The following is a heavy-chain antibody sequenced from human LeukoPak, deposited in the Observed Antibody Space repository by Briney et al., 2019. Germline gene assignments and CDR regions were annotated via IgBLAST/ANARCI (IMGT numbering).Heavy chain of an antibody. Sequence: GGPLRLSCAVSGFTSGIYAVSWVRQAPGKGLEWVSAFSGGGDSYYADSVKGRFTISRDNSKKILYLQMDSLRAEDTAVYYCGKEVERHFDLKYWGQGTLVTVSS. J-gene: IGHJ4*02. CDR1: GFTSGIYA. CDR3: GKEVERHFDLKY. V-gene: IGHV3-23*01. CDR2: FSGGGDS.